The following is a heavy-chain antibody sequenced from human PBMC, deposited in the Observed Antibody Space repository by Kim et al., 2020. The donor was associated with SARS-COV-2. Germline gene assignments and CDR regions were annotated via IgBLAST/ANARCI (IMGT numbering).Heavy chain of an antibody. CDR2: IYYSGST. V-gene: IGHV4-31*03. CDR1: GGSISSGGYY. D-gene: IGHD4-17*01. CDR3: AREEATVTGGIDP. J-gene: IGHJ5*02. Sequence: SETLSLTCTVSGGSISSGGYYWSWIRQHPGKGLEWIGYIYYSGSTYYNPSLKSRVTISVDTSKNQFSLKLSSVTAADTAVYYCAREEATVTGGIDPWGQGTLVTVSS.